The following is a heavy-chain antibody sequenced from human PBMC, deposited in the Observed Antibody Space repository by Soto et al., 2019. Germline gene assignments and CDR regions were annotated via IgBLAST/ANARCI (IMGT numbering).Heavy chain of an antibody. V-gene: IGHV1-69*13. D-gene: IGHD2-21*02. CDR3: ARERYCGGDCFPYFDY. Sequence: SVKVSCKASGGTFSSYAISWVRQAPGQGLEWMGGIIPIFGTANYAQKFQGRVTITADESTSTAYMELSSLRSEDTAVYYCARERYCGGDCFPYFDYWGQGTLVTVSS. CDR1: GGTFSSYA. CDR2: IIPIFGTA. J-gene: IGHJ4*02.